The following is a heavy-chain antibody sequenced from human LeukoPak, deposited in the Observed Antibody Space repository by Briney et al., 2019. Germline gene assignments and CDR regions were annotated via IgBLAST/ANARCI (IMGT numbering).Heavy chain of an antibody. J-gene: IGHJ4*02. CDR1: GFTLSSNC. V-gene: IGHV3-21*01. CDR2: ISSGSSYI. CDR3: ARDTNGYGD. D-gene: IGHD5-18*01. Sequence: TGGSLRLSCAASGFTLSSNCMNWVRQAPGKGLEWVSSISSGSSYIYYADSVKGRFTISRDNAKNSLYLQMNSLRAEDTAVYYCARDTNGYGDWGQGTLVTVSS.